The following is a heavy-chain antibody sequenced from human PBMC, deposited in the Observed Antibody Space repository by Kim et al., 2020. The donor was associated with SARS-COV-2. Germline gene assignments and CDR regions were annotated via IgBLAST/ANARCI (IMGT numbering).Heavy chain of an antibody. CDR2: INHSGST. CDR1: GGSFSGYY. V-gene: IGHV4-34*01. J-gene: IGHJ4*02. D-gene: IGHD3-9*01. Sequence: SETLSLTCAVYGGSFSGYYWSWIRQPPGKGLEWIGEINHSGSTNYNPSLKSRVTISVDTSKNQFSLKLSSVTAADTAVYYCARGRYPTYYDILTGSYYFDYWGQGTLVTVSS. CDR3: ARGRYPTYYDILTGSYYFDY.